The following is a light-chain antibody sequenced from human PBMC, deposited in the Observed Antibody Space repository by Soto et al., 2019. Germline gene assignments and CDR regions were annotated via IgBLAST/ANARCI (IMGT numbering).Light chain of an antibody. CDR1: QSVSSY. CDR3: QQRSNWPST. CDR2: DAS. Sequence: EIVLTQSPATLSLSPGERATLSCRASQSVSSYLAWYQQKAGQAPRLLIYDASNRATGIPARFSGSGSGIDFTLTITSLEPEDFAVYYCQQRSNWPSTFGGGTKVDIK. V-gene: IGKV3-11*01. J-gene: IGKJ4*01.